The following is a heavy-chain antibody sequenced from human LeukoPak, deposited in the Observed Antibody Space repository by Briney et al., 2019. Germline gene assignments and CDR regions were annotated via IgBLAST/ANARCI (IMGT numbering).Heavy chain of an antibody. D-gene: IGHD4-23*01. CDR1: GGSTSSYY. V-gene: IGHV4-59*08. CDR3: ARLGPEVYGGNRVFDY. Sequence: PSETLSLTCTLSGGSTSSYYWSWIRQPPGNGLEWIGYIYYSGSTNYNPSLKSRVTISVDTSKNQFSLKLSSVTAADTAVYYCARLGPEVYGGNRVFDYWGQGTLVTVSS. CDR2: IYYSGST. J-gene: IGHJ4*02.